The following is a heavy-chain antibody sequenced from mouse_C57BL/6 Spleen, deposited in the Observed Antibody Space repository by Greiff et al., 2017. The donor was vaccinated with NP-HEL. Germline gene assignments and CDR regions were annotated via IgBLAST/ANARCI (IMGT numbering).Heavy chain of an antibody. V-gene: IGHV5-17*01. CDR1: GFTFSDYG. D-gene: IGHD2-4*01. Sequence: EVKLMESGGGLVKPGGSLKLSCAASGFTFSDYGMHWVRQAPEKGLEWVAYISSGSSTIYYADTVKGRFTISRDNAKNTLFLQMTSLRSEDTAMYYCARHYYDYDDWYFDVWGTGTTVPVSS. CDR2: ISSGSSTI. CDR3: ARHYYDYDDWYFDV. J-gene: IGHJ1*03.